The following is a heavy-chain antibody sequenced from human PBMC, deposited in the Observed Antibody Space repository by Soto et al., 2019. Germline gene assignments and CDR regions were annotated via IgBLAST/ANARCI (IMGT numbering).Heavy chain of an antibody. Sequence: SETLSLTCAVYGGFLSEPYWTWTRQPPGKGLEWIGEINHVGGTNYNPSLKSRVTMSVDTSQNQFSLRLISVTAADTAMYFCVRIRYQLPSSVLWLDPWGQGTPVTVS. J-gene: IGHJ5*02. CDR1: GGFLSEPY. CDR2: INHVGGT. V-gene: IGHV4-34*01. D-gene: IGHD3-16*01. CDR3: VRIRYQLPSSVLWLDP.